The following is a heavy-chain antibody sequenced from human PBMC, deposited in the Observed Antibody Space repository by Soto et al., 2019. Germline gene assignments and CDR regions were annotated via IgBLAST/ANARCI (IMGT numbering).Heavy chain of an antibody. J-gene: IGHJ6*02. CDR2: IWYDGSNK. V-gene: IGHV3-33*01. CDR1: GFTFSSYG. Sequence: PGGSLRLSSAASGFTFSSYGMHWVRQAPGKGLEWVAVIWYDGSNKYYADSVKGRFTISRDNSKNTLYLQMNSLRAEDTAVYYCARGEPTDLEWLFPRYYGMDVWGQGTTVTVSS. CDR3: ARGEPTDLEWLFPRYYGMDV. D-gene: IGHD3-3*01.